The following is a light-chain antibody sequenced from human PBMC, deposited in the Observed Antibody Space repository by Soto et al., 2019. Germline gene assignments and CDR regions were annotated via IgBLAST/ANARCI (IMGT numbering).Light chain of an antibody. CDR2: GAS. J-gene: IGKJ5*01. CDR1: QSVSSN. CDR3: QQRNVWPPIT. V-gene: IGKV3D-15*01. Sequence: EIGITQSPATLSVSPGERATLSCRASQSVSSNLAWYQQKPGQAPRLLIYGASTRATGIPARSGGSGSGTDFSLTIISREPEDFAVYYCQQRNVWPPITFGQGTRLEI.